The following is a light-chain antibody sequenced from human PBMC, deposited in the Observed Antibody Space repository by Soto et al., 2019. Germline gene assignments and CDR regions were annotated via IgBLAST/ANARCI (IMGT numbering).Light chain of an antibody. Sequence: QSVLTQPPSASGTPGQRVTISCSGSSSNIGSNYVYWYQQLPGTAPKLLIYRNNQRPSGVPDRFSGSKSGTSASLAISGLRSEDEADYYCAAWDDSLSGYVFGTGTKLTV. CDR2: RNN. V-gene: IGLV1-47*01. CDR3: AAWDDSLSGYV. J-gene: IGLJ1*01. CDR1: SSNIGSNY.